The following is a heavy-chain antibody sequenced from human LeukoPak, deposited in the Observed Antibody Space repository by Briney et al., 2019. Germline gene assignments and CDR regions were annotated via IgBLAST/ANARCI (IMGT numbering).Heavy chain of an antibody. D-gene: IGHD3-10*01. J-gene: IGHJ4*02. CDR3: TTDLVN. V-gene: IGHV3-15*01. Sequence: PGGSLRLSCAGSGFTFSEAWMSWVRQTPGKGLEWLARIKRKSDGETVDYIKPVKGRFSISRDDSQNMLYLQMNSLKTEDTAVYYCTTDLVNWGQGTLVTVSS. CDR2: IKRKSDGETV. CDR1: GFTFSEAW.